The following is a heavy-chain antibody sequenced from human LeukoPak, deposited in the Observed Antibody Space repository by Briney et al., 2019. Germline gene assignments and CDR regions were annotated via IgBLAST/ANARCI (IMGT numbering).Heavy chain of an antibody. D-gene: IGHD4-23*01. CDR3: ARGHYGGGFDP. J-gene: IGHJ5*02. Sequence: TSETLSLTCAVYGGSFSGYYWSWIRQPPGKGLEWIGEINHSGSTNYNPSLKSRVTVSVDTSKNQFSLKLSSVTAADTAVYYCARGHYGGGFDPWGQGTLVTVSS. CDR2: INHSGST. CDR1: GGSFSGYY. V-gene: IGHV4-34*01.